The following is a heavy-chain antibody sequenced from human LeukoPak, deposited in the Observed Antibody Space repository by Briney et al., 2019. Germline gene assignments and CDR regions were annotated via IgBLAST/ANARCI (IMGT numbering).Heavy chain of an antibody. J-gene: IGHJ3*02. CDR1: GYTFTSYY. CDR3: ASSSTSRAAFDI. V-gene: IGHV1-46*01. CDR2: INPSGGST. D-gene: IGHD2-2*01. Sequence: GASVKVSCKASGYTFTSYYMHWVRQAPGQGLEWMGIINPSGGSTSYAQKFQGRVTMTRDTSTSTVYMELSSLRSEDTAVYYCASSSTSRAAFDIWGQGTMVTVSS.